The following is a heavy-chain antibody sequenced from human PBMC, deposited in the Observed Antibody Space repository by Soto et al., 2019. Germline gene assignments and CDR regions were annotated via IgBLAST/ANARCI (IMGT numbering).Heavy chain of an antibody. CDR1: GSSIGRDQ. V-gene: IGHV4-59*01. Sequence: SETLSVTCTVAGSSIGRDQWYWMQQGSGGGLGRVGNIYYSGTINYNPSLKSRVVISVDTSNNQFSLRLSSVTAADTAVYYCSSGLRGCTGRNGYSSLDVWGQGTPVTVSS. CDR2: IYYSGTI. J-gene: IGHJ6*02. CDR3: SSGLRGCTGRNGYSSLDV. D-gene: IGHD2-8*02.